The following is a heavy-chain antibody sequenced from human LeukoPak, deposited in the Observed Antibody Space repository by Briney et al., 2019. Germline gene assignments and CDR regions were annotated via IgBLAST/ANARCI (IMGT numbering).Heavy chain of an antibody. CDR3: ARELGSFDI. V-gene: IGHV4-59*12. Sequence: SETLSLTCTVSGGSISSYYWSWIRQPPGKGLEWIGYIYYSGNTNYNPSLKSRVTISVDTSKNQFSLQLNSVTPEDTAVYYCARELGSFDIWGQGTKVTVSS. J-gene: IGHJ3*02. CDR1: GGSISSYY. CDR2: IYYSGNT.